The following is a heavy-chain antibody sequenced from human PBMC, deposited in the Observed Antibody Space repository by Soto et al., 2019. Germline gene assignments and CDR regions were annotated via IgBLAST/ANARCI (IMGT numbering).Heavy chain of an antibody. D-gene: IGHD6-19*01. J-gene: IGHJ2*01. Sequence: DVQLVESGGGLVQPGGSLKLSCAASGFSISGSAMHWVRQASGKGLEWIGRIRSKANKYATSYAASVEGRFTISRDDSKNTAFLEMNDLKTEDSAVYVCTSPRIAVAGVFWYFDLWGRGTLVTVSS. CDR1: GFSISGSA. CDR2: IRSKANKYAT. V-gene: IGHV3-73*01. CDR3: TSPRIAVAGVFWYFDL.